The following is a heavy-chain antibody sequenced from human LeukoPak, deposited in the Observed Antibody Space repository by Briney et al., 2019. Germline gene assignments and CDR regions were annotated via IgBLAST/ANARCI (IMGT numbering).Heavy chain of an antibody. CDR3: ARDPIAVAGTHFDY. D-gene: IGHD6-19*01. J-gene: IGHJ4*02. V-gene: IGHV3-48*03. Sequence: GGSLRLSCAASGFTFSNYAMSWVRQAPGKGLEWVSYISSSGSTIYYADSVKGRFTISRDNAKNSLYLQMNSLRAEDTAVYYCARDPIAVAGTHFDYWGQGTLVTVSS. CDR1: GFTFSNYA. CDR2: ISSSGSTI.